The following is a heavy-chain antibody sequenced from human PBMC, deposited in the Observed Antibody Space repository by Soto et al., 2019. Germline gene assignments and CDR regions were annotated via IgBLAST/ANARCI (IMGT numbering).Heavy chain of an antibody. CDR2: INHSGIT. Sequence: QVQLQQWGAGLLKPSETLSLTCAVYGGSFSGYYWTWIRQPPGTGLEWIGEINHSGITNYNPSLKXXVTISVDTSKNQFSLKLTSVTAADTAVYYCARDKITGLFDYWGQGTLVTVSS. V-gene: IGHV4-34*01. D-gene: IGHD2-8*02. CDR1: GGSFSGYY. J-gene: IGHJ4*02. CDR3: ARDKITGLFDY.